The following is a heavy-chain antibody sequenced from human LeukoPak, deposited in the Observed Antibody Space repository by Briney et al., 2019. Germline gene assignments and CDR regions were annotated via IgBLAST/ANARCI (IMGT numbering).Heavy chain of an antibody. Sequence: PGGSLRLSCSASRFTFSNYAMSWVRQAPGRGLEWVSAISASGGDTYYTDSVKGRFTISKDNAKNTVYLQMNNLRAEDTAVYYCVSFYETYWGRGTLVTVSS. J-gene: IGHJ4*02. D-gene: IGHD2-2*01. CDR3: VSFYETY. CDR1: RFTFSNYA. CDR2: ISASGGDT. V-gene: IGHV3-23*01.